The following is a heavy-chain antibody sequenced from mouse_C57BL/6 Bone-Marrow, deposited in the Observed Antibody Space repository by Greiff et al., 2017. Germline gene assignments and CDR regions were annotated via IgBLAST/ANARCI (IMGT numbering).Heavy chain of an antibody. V-gene: IGHV1-52*01. Sequence: QVQLQQPGAELVRPGSSVKLSCKASGYTFTSYWMHWVKPRPIQGLEWIGNIDPSDSETHYNQKFKDKATLTVDKSSSTAYMQLSSLTSEDSAVYYSARETRYGSSHWYFDVWGTGTTVTVSS. J-gene: IGHJ1*03. CDR3: ARETRYGSSHWYFDV. D-gene: IGHD1-1*01. CDR1: GYTFTSYW. CDR2: IDPSDSET.